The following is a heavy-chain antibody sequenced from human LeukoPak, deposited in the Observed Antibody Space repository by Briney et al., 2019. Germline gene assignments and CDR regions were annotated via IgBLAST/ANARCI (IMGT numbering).Heavy chain of an antibody. CDR2: IDPNSGGT. J-gene: IGHJ4*02. V-gene: IGHV1-2*02. D-gene: IGHD6-19*01. CDR3: ARDKSGSSGWYSYFDY. CDR1: GYTVTELS. Sequence: ASVKVSCKVSGYTVTELSMHWVRQAPGQGLEWMGWIDPNSGGTNYAQKFRGRVTMTRDTSISTAYMELSRLRSDDTAVYYCARDKSGSSGWYSYFDYWGQGTLVTVSS.